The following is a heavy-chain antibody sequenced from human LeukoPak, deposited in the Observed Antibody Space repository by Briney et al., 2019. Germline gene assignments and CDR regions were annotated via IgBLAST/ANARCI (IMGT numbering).Heavy chain of an antibody. CDR1: GYSFTSYW. D-gene: IGHD2-2*02. Sequence: GESLKISCKGSGYSFTSYWIGWVRQMPGKGLEWMGIIYPGDSDTRYSPSFQGQVTISADKSISTAYLQWSSLKASDTAMYYCARRERNCSSTSCYTVDYWGQGTLVTVSS. CDR3: ARRERNCSSTSCYTVDY. J-gene: IGHJ4*02. V-gene: IGHV5-51*01. CDR2: IYPGDSDT.